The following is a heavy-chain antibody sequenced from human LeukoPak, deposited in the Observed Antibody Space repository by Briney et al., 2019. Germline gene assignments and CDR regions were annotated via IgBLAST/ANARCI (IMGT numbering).Heavy chain of an antibody. CDR2: FDPEDGET. V-gene: IGHV1-24*01. D-gene: IGHD5-12*01. J-gene: IGHJ4*02. CDR1: GYTLTELS. CDR3: ATGGYSGYEYYFDY. Sequence: GASVKVSCKVSGYTLTELSMHWVRQAPGKGLEWMGGFDPEDGETIYAQKFQGRVTMTEDTSTDTAYMELSSLRAEDTAVYYCATGGYSGYEYYFDYWGQGTLVTVSS.